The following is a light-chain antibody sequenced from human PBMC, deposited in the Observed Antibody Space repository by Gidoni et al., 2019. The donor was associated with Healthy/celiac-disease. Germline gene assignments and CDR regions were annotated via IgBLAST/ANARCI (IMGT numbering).Light chain of an antibody. CDR2: GAS. Sequence: EIVLTQSPGTLSLSPGERATLSCRASQSVSSSYLAWYQKKPGQVPRLLIYGASSRATGIPDRFSGSGSGTDFTLTISRLEPEDFAVYYCQQYGSSPPNTFGQGTKLEIK. J-gene: IGKJ2*01. V-gene: IGKV3-20*01. CDR1: QSVSSSY. CDR3: QQYGSSPPNT.